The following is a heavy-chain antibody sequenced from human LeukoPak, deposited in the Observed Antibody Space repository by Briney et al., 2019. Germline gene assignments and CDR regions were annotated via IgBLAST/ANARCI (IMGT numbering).Heavy chain of an antibody. CDR1: GFTFSNYA. V-gene: IGHV3-23*01. CDR3: AKDTGYNYGYDY. D-gene: IGHD5-18*01. CDR2: VSGSGDST. Sequence: EGSLTLSCSTSGFTFSNYAMTWVRQAPGMGLEWVSLVSGSGDSTYYADSVKGRFTISRDNSKNMLYLQMNSLRAEDTAIYYCAKDTGYNYGYDYWGQGTLAPVSS. J-gene: IGHJ4*02.